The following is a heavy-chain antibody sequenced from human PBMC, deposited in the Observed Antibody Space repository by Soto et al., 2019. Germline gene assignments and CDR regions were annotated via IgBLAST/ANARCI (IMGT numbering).Heavy chain of an antibody. CDR3: ARQRSWLRPDRYFDY. CDR1: GGSISSSSYY. V-gene: IGHV4-39*01. CDR2: IYYSGST. Sequence: QLQLQESGPGLVKPSETLSLTCTVSGGSISSSSYYWGWIRQPPGKGLEWIGSIYYSGSTYYNPSLKSRVTISVDTSKNKSPLKLSSVTAADTAVYYCARQRSWLRPDRYFDYWGQGTLVTVSS. J-gene: IGHJ4*02. D-gene: IGHD5-12*01.